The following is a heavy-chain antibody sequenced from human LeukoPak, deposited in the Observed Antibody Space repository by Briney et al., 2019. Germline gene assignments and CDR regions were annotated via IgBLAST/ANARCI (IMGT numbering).Heavy chain of an antibody. CDR2: SYSSGST. D-gene: IGHD3-22*01. J-gene: IGHJ4*02. V-gene: IGHV4-39*06. CDR1: GGSISSSSYY. Sequence: PSETLSLTCTVSGGSISSSSYYWGWIPQPPGKGLERIGNSYSSGSTNYNPSLSRRVTISVDTSKNQFPLKLSSVTAADTAVYYCARQDSSTWHKALDYWGQGTLVTVSS. CDR3: ARQDSSTWHKALDY.